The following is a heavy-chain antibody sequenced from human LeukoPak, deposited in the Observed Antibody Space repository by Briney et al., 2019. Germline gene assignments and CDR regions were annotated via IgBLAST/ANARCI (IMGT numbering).Heavy chain of an antibody. J-gene: IGHJ4*02. CDR1: GFTFSSYW. CDR2: INGDGSTT. D-gene: IGHD3-16*01. Sequence: GGSLRLSCAASGFTFSSYWMHWVRQAPGKGLVWVSRINGDGSTTTYADSVKGRFTISKDNAKNTLYLQMNSLRADDTAVYYCVLRGPGVPHFSYWGQGTLVTVSS. CDR3: VLRGPGVPHFSY. V-gene: IGHV3-74*01.